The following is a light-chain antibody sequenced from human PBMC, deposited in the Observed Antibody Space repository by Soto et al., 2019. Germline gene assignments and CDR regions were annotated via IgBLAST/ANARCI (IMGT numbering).Light chain of an antibody. CDR3: QQYGRSPLMYT. CDR2: SAS. J-gene: IGKJ2*01. CDR1: QSVNSNF. Sequence: EIALTQSPGTLSLSPGERATLSCRASQSVNSNFLAWYQQKPGQAPRLLIYSASTRAAGVPDRFSGSGSGTDFTLTITRLEPEDFAMYYCQQYGRSPLMYTFGQGTKLGVK. V-gene: IGKV3-20*01.